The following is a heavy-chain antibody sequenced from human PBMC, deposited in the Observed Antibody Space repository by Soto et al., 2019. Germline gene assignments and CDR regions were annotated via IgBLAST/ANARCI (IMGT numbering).Heavy chain of an antibody. Sequence: GGSLRLSCVASGFIFSNYAMHWVRQAPGKGLEWVAVISYDGNNKYYADSVKGRFTISRDNSKNTLYLQMNSLRAEDTAVYYCARDQLRVATILCYWGQGTLVTVSS. J-gene: IGHJ4*02. D-gene: IGHD5-12*01. CDR1: GFIFSNYA. CDR2: ISYDGNNK. V-gene: IGHV3-30-3*01. CDR3: ARDQLRVATILCY.